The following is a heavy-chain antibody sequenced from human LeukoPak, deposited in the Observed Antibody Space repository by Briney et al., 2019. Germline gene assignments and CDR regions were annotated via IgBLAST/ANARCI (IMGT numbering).Heavy chain of an antibody. D-gene: IGHD3-10*01. CDR1: GLTFSNYA. Sequence: GGSLRLSCAASGLTFSNYAMSWVRQAPGKGLEWVSAISGSGGSTYYADSVKGRFTVSRDNSKNTLYLQMNSLRAEDTAVYYCAKEGKLLWFGELSSYWYFDLWGRGTLVTVSS. V-gene: IGHV3-23*01. J-gene: IGHJ2*01. CDR2: ISGSGGST. CDR3: AKEGKLLWFGELSSYWYFDL.